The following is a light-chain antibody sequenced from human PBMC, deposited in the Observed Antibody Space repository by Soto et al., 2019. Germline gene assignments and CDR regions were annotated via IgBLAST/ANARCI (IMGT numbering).Light chain of an antibody. V-gene: IGKV1-9*01. J-gene: IGKJ2*01. CDR1: QGISSY. CDR2: AAS. Sequence: DIQLTQSPSFLSASVGDRVTITCRASQGISSYLAWYQQKPGKAPKLLIYAASTLQSGVPSRFSGSGSGTEFTLTITSLQPEDFATFYCQLLNSYPHTFGQGTKLEI. CDR3: QLLNSYPHT.